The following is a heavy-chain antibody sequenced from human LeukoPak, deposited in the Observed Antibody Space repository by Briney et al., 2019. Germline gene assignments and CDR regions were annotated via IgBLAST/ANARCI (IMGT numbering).Heavy chain of an antibody. D-gene: IGHD6-13*01. Sequence: SVMVSCKASGVSFRDYTINWVRQAPGQGLEWMGAIIPISGTTNYAQRLQGRVTLTMDDSATTAFMEMSSLRSEDTAVYYCASRFTARQLVPADYYHMDVWGKGTTVFVSS. CDR2: IIPISGTT. V-gene: IGHV1-69*05. CDR3: ASRFTARQLVPADYYHMDV. J-gene: IGHJ6*03. CDR1: GVSFRDYT.